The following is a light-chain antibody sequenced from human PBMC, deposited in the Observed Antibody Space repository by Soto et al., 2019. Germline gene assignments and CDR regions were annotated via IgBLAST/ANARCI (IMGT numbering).Light chain of an antibody. CDR3: ASYTGTSTDVL. V-gene: IGLV2-14*01. CDR2: EVS. J-gene: IGLJ2*01. Sequence: QSALTQPASVSGSPGQSITISCTGTSSDVGGYNYVSWYQQHPGKAPKLMIYEVSNRPSGVSNRFSGSKSANTASLTISGLQPEDEADYYCASYTGTSTDVLFGGGTKLTVL. CDR1: SSDVGGYNY.